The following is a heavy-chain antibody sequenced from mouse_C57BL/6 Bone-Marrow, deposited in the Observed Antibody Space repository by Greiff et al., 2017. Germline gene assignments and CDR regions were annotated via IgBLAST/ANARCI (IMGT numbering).Heavy chain of an antibody. CDR2: IYPGSGNT. CDR1: GYTFTDYY. CDR3: ARGWDY. J-gene: IGHJ2*01. V-gene: IGHV1-76*01. Sequence: QVQLKESGAELVRPGASVKLSCKASGYTFTDYYINWVKQRPGQGLEWIARIYPGSGNTYYSEKFKGKATLTAAKSSSTAYMQLSSLTSEDSAVYFCARGWDYWGQGTTLTVSS. D-gene: IGHD1-1*02.